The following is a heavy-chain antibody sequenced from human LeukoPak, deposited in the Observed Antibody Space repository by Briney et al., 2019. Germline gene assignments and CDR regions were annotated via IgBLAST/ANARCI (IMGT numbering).Heavy chain of an antibody. V-gene: IGHV4-34*01. J-gene: IGHJ4*02. Sequence: PSETLSLTCAVYGGSFSGYYWSWIRQPPGKGLEWIGEINHSGSTNYNPSLKSRVTISVDTSKNQFSLKLSSVTAADTAVYYCARTYSSGWYLGGYFDYWGQGTLVTVSS. D-gene: IGHD6-19*01. CDR1: GGSFSGYY. CDR2: INHSGST. CDR3: ARTYSSGWYLGGYFDY.